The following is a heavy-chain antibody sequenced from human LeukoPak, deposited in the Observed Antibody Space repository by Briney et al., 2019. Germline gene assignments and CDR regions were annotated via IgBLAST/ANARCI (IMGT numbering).Heavy chain of an antibody. J-gene: IGHJ6*03. CDR1: VFTFDDYG. D-gene: IGHD3-10*02. CDR3: ARIVRGVSITGYMDV. CDR2: INWSGGST. Sequence: GGSLRLSCAASVFTFDDYGMSWVRQAPGKGLEWVSGINWSGGSTAYADSVKGRFTISRDNAKNSLYLQMNSLRAEDTALYYCARIVRGVSITGYMDVWGKGAMVTVSS. V-gene: IGHV3-20*04.